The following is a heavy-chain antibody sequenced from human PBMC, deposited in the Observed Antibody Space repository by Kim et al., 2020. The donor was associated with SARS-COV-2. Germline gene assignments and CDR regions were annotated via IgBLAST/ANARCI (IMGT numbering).Heavy chain of an antibody. CDR3: ARGADYYDSSGYYQGARLFDY. CDR2: INHSGST. Sequence: SETLSLTCAVYGGSFSGYYWSWIRQPPGKGLEWIGEINHSGSTNYNPSLKSRVTISVDTSKNQFSLKLSSVTAADTAVYYCARGADYYDSSGYYQGARLFDYWGQGTLVTVSS. CDR1: GGSFSGYY. D-gene: IGHD3-22*01. V-gene: IGHV4-34*01. J-gene: IGHJ4*02.